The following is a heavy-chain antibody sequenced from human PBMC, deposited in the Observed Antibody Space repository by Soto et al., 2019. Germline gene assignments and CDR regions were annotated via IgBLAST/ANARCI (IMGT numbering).Heavy chain of an antibody. J-gene: IGHJ3*02. CDR3: ARGGGVGVAGSAAFDM. Sequence: QLHLVQSGAVVKKPGASVTVSCSASGYPVTAYYMHWVRQAPGRGLEWMGGINPATGAAKYTQTFQGRVTMTRDTSTSTVFMELSGLPSGDPAVFYCARGGGVGVAGSAAFDMWGQGTLVTVSS. D-gene: IGHD3-3*01. CDR2: INPATGAA. V-gene: IGHV1-2*02. CDR1: GYPVTAYY.